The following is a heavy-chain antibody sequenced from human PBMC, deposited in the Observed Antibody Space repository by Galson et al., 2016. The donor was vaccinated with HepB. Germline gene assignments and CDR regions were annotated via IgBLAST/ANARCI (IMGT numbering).Heavy chain of an antibody. D-gene: IGHD5-12*01. CDR3: AMDGVSGYESLLEK. Sequence: SETLSLTCTVSGGSISGFYWSWIRQPPGRGLEWIGYIYYSGSTSYNPPLKSRVTMSVDTSKNQLSLKLSYVTAADTAIYYCAMDGVSGYESLLEKWGQGTLVTVPS. CDR2: IYYSGST. CDR1: GGSISGFY. J-gene: IGHJ4*02. V-gene: IGHV4-59*01.